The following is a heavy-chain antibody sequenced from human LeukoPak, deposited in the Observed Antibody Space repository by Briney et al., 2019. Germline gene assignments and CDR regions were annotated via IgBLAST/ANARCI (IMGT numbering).Heavy chain of an antibody. CDR1: GFTFSSYA. D-gene: IGHD3-10*01. CDR2: ISGSGGST. CDR3: AKVPGFGSGSYYHDAFDI. Sequence: PGGSLRLSCAASGFTFSSYAMSWVRQAPGKGLEWVSAISGSGGSTYYADSVKGRFTISRDNSKNTLYLQMNSLRAEDTAVYYCAKVPGFGSGSYYHDAFDIWGQGTMVTVSS. V-gene: IGHV3-23*01. J-gene: IGHJ3*02.